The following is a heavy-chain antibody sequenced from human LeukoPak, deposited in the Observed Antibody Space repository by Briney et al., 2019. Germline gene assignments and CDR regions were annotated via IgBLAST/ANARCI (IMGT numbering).Heavy chain of an antibody. J-gene: IGHJ4*02. CDR3: ARRFGRTTDY. CDR2: IYPGDSDT. Sequence: GEPLKISCKGSGYTFTNYWIAWVRQMSGKGLEWMGTIYPGDSDTRYSSSFQGQVTISADKSISTAYLQWSSLKASDTAMYYCARRFGRTTDYWGQGTLVTVSS. D-gene: IGHD1-1*01. V-gene: IGHV5-51*01. CDR1: GYTFTNYW.